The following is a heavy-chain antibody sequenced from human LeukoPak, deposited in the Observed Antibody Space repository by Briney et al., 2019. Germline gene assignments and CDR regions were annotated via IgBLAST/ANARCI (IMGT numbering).Heavy chain of an antibody. CDR1: GFTFSSYA. Sequence: GGSLRLSCAASGFTFSSYAMSWVRQAPGKGLEYVSAISSNGGSTYYANSVKGRFTISRDNSKNTLYLQMDSLRAEDMAVYYCARDYCSSTSCLLDYWGQGTLVTVSS. V-gene: IGHV3-64*01. CDR2: ISSNGGST. D-gene: IGHD2-2*01. J-gene: IGHJ4*02. CDR3: ARDYCSSTSCLLDY.